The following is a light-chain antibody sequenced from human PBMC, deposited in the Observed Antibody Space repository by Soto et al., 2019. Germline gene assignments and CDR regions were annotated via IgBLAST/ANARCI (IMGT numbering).Light chain of an antibody. CDR3: QQRSNWPYT. CDR1: QSVSSY. V-gene: IGKV3-11*01. Sequence: EIVLTQSPATLSLSPGERATLSCRASQSVSSYLAWYQQKPGQAPRLLIYDASNRATGIPARFSGSGSGIEFTLTISSLEPEDFAVYYCQQRSNWPYTFGQGTKLEIK. J-gene: IGKJ2*01. CDR2: DAS.